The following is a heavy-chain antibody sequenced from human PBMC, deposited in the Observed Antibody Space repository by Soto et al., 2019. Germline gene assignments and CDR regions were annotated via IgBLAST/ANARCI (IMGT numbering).Heavy chain of an antibody. CDR2: ISAYNGNT. V-gene: IGHV1-18*01. CDR1: GYTFTSYG. D-gene: IGHD6-25*01. CDR3: ARARRHPHPRPVDP. J-gene: IGHJ5*02. Sequence: ASVKVSGKASGYTFTSYGISWVRQAPGQGLEWMGWISAYNGNTNYAQKLQGRVTMTTDTSTSTAYMELRSLRSDDTAVYYCARARRHPHPRPVDPWGQGTLVTVSS.